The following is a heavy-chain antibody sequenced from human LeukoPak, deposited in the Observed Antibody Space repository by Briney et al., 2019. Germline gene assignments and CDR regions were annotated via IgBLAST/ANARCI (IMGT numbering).Heavy chain of an antibody. CDR1: GITFSTYS. CDR2: ISSSSSTI. D-gene: IGHD3-22*01. Sequence: GGSLRLSCAASGITFSTYSMNWVHQAPGKGLEWVSYISSSSSTIYYADSVKGRFTISRDNAKNSLYLQMNSLRAEDTAVYYCARAGYDSSGYYFDYWGLGTLVTVSS. J-gene: IGHJ4*02. V-gene: IGHV3-48*01. CDR3: ARAGYDSSGYYFDY.